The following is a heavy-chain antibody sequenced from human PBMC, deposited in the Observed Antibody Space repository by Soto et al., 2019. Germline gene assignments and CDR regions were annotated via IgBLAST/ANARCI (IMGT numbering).Heavy chain of an antibody. J-gene: IGHJ6*02. CDR3: ARDYYGSASYDNYYYYGMDV. D-gene: IGHD3-10*01. CDR2: VYASGST. CDR1: GGSISSYY. V-gene: IGHV4-4*07. Sequence: SETLSLTCTVSGGSISSYYWSWVRQPAGKGLDLIGRVYASGSTNYNPSLKSRVTMSVDTSKNQFSLKLSSVTAADTALYYCARDYYGSASYDNYYYYGMDVWGQGTTVTVSS.